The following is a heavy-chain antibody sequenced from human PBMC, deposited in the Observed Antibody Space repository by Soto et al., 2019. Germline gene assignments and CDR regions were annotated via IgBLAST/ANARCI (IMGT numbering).Heavy chain of an antibody. J-gene: IGHJ3*02. CDR2: ISGSGGST. CDR1: GFTFSSYA. Sequence: PGGSLRLSCAASGFTFSSYAMSWVRQAPGKGLEWVSAISGSGGSTYYADSVKGRFTISRDNSKNTLYLQMNSLRAEDTAVYYCAKDPPNSMTTVVTRAFDIWGQGTMVTVSS. V-gene: IGHV3-23*01. CDR3: AKDPPNSMTTVVTRAFDI. D-gene: IGHD4-17*01.